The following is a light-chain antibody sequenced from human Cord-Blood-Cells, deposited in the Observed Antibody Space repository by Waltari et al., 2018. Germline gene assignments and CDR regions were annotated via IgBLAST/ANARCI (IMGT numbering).Light chain of an antibody. Sequence: QSVLTQPPSASGTPGQRVTISCSGSSSNIGSNYVYWYQQLPGTAPKLLINRNKQRPSGVPARFTGSKSGTSASLAISGLRSEDEADYYCAAWDDSLSGVVFGGGTKLTVL. J-gene: IGLJ2*01. CDR2: RNK. V-gene: IGLV1-47*01. CDR3: AAWDDSLSGVV. CDR1: SSNIGSNY.